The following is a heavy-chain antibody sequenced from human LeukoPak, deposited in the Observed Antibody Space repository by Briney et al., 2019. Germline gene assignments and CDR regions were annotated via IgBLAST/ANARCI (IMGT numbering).Heavy chain of an antibody. D-gene: IGHD3-10*01. Sequence: ASVKVSCKAFGYTFTSNYMHWVRQAPGQGPEWMGVISPSGGSTTYAQKFQGRVTLTRDMSTSTDYLELSSLRSEDTAVYYCARDGRTVLLWFQTNLFDYWGQGTLVTVSS. J-gene: IGHJ4*02. V-gene: IGHV1-46*01. CDR3: ARDGRTVLLWFQTNLFDY. CDR2: ISPSGGST. CDR1: GYTFTSNY.